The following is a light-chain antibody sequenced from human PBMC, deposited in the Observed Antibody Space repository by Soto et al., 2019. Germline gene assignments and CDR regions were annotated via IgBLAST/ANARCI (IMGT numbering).Light chain of an antibody. CDR2: DAS. CDR1: QSVSSY. J-gene: IGKJ4*01. Sequence: EIVLTQSPATLSLSPGERATLSCRASQSVSSYLVWYQQKPGQAPRLLIYDASNRATGIPARFSGSGSGTDFTLTISSLEPEDFAVYYCQQRKGTFGGGTKVEIK. V-gene: IGKV3-11*01. CDR3: QQRKGT.